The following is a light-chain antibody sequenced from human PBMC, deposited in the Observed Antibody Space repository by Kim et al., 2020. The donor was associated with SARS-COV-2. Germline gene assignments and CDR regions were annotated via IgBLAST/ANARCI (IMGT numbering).Light chain of an antibody. J-gene: IGLJ2*01. Sequence: SYELTQPSSVSVSPGQTARITCSGDVLAKKYARWFQQKPGQAPVLLIYKDSERPSGIPERFSGSSSGTTVTLTISGAQVEDEADYYCYSAADNNRGVFGGGTQLTVL. V-gene: IGLV3-27*01. CDR1: VLAKKY. CDR2: KDS. CDR3: YSAADNNRGV.